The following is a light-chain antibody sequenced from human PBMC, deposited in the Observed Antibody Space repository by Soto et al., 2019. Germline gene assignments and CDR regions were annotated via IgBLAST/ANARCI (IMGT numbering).Light chain of an antibody. CDR2: QAS. J-gene: IGKJ5*01. V-gene: IGKV1-5*03. CDR3: QQYKTHVPST. CDR1: ESISSW. Sequence: DIQMTQSPSTLSASVGDRVTITCRASESISSWLAWYQQKPGKAPKLLIYQASALEGGVPSRFSGSGSGTEFTLTISSLQPDDFATYYCQQYKTHVPSTFGQGTRLEIK.